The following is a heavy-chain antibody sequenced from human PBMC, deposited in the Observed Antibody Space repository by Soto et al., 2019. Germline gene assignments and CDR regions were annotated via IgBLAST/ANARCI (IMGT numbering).Heavy chain of an antibody. Sequence: EVQLLESGGGLVQPGGSLRLSCAASGFSFSTYAMSWVRQAPGKGLEWVSIVSGSGGTTHYADSVKGRFTISRDNSKNTLYLQMNSLRAEDTAVYYCAKKMGTILYYFDSWGQGTLVTVSS. J-gene: IGHJ4*02. V-gene: IGHV3-23*01. D-gene: IGHD1-1*01. CDR2: VSGSGGTT. CDR1: GFSFSTYA. CDR3: AKKMGTILYYFDS.